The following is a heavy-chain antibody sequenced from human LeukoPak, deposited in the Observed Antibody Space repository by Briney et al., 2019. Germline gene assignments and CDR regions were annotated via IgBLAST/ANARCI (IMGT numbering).Heavy chain of an antibody. CDR1: GGSISSGGYY. CDR2: IYHSGST. V-gene: IGHV4-30-2*01. Sequence: SETLSLTCTVSGGSISSGGYYWSWIRQPPGKGLEWIGYIYHSGSTYYNPSLKSRVTISVDRSKNQFSLKLSSVTAADTAVYYCARAPPQQLVNYFDYWGQGTLVTVSS. CDR3: ARAPPQQLVNYFDY. J-gene: IGHJ4*02. D-gene: IGHD6-6*01.